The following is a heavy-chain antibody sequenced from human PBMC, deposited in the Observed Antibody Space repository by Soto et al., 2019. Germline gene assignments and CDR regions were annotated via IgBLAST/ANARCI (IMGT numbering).Heavy chain of an antibody. V-gene: IGHV3-23*01. Sequence: EVQLLESGGGLVQPGGSLRLSCAASGFTFSSYAMSWVRQAPGKGLDWVSAISGSGGSTYYADSVKGRFTISRDNSKNTLYMQMNSLRAEDKAVYYCEKGTQTLDYDFWSGIQYYTDVWGKGTTVTVSS. CDR1: GFTFSSYA. CDR2: ISGSGGST. CDR3: EKGTQTLDYDFWSGIQYYTDV. D-gene: IGHD3-3*01. J-gene: IGHJ6*03.